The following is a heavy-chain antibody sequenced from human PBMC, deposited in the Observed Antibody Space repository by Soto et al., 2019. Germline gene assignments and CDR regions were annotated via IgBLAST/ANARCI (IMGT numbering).Heavy chain of an antibody. J-gene: IGHJ5*02. Sequence: GGSLGLSCAASGFTFSSYWMSWVRQAPGKGLEWVANRKQDGSEKYYVDSVKGRFTISRDNAKNSLYLQMNSLRAEDTAVYYCARDTYYSDSSGPGWFDPWCQGTLVTVSS. V-gene: IGHV3-7*03. D-gene: IGHD3-22*01. CDR2: RKQDGSEK. CDR3: ARDTYYSDSSGPGWFDP. CDR1: GFTFSSYW.